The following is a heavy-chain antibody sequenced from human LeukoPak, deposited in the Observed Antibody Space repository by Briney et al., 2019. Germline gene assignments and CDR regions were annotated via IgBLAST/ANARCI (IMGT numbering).Heavy chain of an antibody. V-gene: IGHV1-18*01. J-gene: IGHJ4*02. Sequence: GASVKVSCKASGGTFSSYAISWVQQAPGQGLEWMGWISAYNGNTNYAQKLQGRVTMTTDTSTSTAYMELRSLRSDDTAVYYCARTEWELPDTYWGQGTLVTVSS. CDR3: ARTEWELPDTY. CDR1: GGTFSSYA. D-gene: IGHD1-26*01. CDR2: ISAYNGNT.